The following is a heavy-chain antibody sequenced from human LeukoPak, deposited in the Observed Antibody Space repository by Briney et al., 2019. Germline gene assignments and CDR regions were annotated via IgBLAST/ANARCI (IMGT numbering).Heavy chain of an antibody. Sequence: SETLSLTCTVSGASINTYYWSWIRQPPGKGLEWIGYIYYSGTASYNPSLKTRVTISIDTSKNQFSLKLSSVTAADTAVYYCARVLRPMASQYYFDYWGQGTLVTVSS. CDR3: ARVLRPMASQYYFDY. D-gene: IGHD3-10*01. V-gene: IGHV4-59*01. CDR1: GASINTYY. CDR2: IYYSGTA. J-gene: IGHJ4*02.